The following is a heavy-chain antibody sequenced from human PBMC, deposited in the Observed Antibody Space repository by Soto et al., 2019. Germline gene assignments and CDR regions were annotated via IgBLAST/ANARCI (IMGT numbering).Heavy chain of an antibody. V-gene: IGHV1-2*02. J-gene: IGHJ4*02. Sequence: ASVKVSCKASGYTFTGYYMHCVRQAPGQGLAWMGWINPNSGGTNYAQKFQGRVTMTRDTSISTAYMELSRLRSGDTAVYYCASDSSRSPGPFDYWGPGTLVTVSS. CDR2: INPNSGGT. CDR3: ASDSSRSPGPFDY. D-gene: IGHD6-13*01. CDR1: GYTFTGYY.